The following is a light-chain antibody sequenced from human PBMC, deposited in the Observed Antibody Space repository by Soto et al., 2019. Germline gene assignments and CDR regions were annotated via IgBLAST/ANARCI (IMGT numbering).Light chain of an antibody. V-gene: IGKV3-20*01. Sequence: VLTQSPGTLSLSAGDRATLSCRGSQSVSSSYLAWYQQKPGQAPRLLIYGAYSRATGIPDRFSGSGSGTDFTLTISRLEPEDFAVYYCQQYGSSPPWTCGQGTKVDIK. J-gene: IGKJ1*01. CDR3: QQYGSSPPWT. CDR1: QSVSSSY. CDR2: GAY.